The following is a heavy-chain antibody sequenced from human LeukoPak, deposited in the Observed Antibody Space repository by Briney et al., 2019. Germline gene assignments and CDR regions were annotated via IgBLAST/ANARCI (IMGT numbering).Heavy chain of an antibody. CDR1: GFTFSSYS. CDR3: AREGIDDYGDYRYGF. V-gene: IGHV3-53*01. J-gene: IGHJ4*02. CDR2: IYSGGST. D-gene: IGHD4-17*01. Sequence: GGSLRLSCAASGFTFSSYSMTWVRQAPGKGLEWVSVIYSGGSTYYADSVKGRFTISRDNSKNTLYLQMNSLRAEDTAVYYCAREGIDDYGDYRYGFWGQGTLVTVSS.